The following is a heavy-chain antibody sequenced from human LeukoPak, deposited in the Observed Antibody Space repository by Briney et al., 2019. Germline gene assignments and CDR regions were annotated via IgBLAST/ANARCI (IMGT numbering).Heavy chain of an antibody. CDR1: GGTFSSYA. CDR2: IIPILGIA. J-gene: IGHJ5*02. Sequence: SVKVSFKASGGTFSSYAISWVRQAPGQGLEWMGRIIPILGIANYAQKFQGRVTITADKSTSTAYMELSSLRSEDTAVYYCARGHDYGDYGGFDPWGQGTLVTVSS. D-gene: IGHD4-17*01. CDR3: ARGHDYGDYGGFDP. V-gene: IGHV1-69*04.